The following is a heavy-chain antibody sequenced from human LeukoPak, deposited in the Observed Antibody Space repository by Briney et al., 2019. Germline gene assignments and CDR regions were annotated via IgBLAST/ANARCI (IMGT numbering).Heavy chain of an antibody. CDR3: ATDIDYGGAN. J-gene: IGHJ4*02. D-gene: IGHD4-23*01. V-gene: IGHV3-30*03. CDR1: GFTFSNYG. CDR2: ISYDGNNK. Sequence: GGSLRLSCAASGFTFSNYGMHWVRQAPGKGLEWVALISYDGNNKYYSDSMKGRFTISRDNSKNTLYLQMNSLRAEDTAVYHCATDIDYGGANWGQGTLVIVSS.